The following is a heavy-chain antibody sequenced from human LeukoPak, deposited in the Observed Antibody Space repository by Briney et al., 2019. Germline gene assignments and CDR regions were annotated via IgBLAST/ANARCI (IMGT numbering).Heavy chain of an antibody. D-gene: IGHD1-14*01. Sequence: GGSLRLSCAGSGFTFGGYVMHWFRQTPGKGLEWVAVIAYDGSRAFYADSVRGRFTISRDNSKNTMSVQMDDLRAEDTAVYYCTRYNNDHFDYWGQGTLVTVSS. CDR3: TRYNNDHFDY. V-gene: IGHV3-33*01. CDR2: IAYDGSRA. J-gene: IGHJ4*02. CDR1: GFTFGGYV.